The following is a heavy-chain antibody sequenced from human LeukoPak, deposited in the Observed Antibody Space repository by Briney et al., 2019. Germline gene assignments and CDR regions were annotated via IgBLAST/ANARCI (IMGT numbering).Heavy chain of an antibody. Sequence: GGSLRLSCVASGFTFNNYAMTWVRQAPGKGLEWVSAISGSGYSTYYADSVKGRFTISRDNSKNTLYLQRNTVSAEDTAVYYCAKGLVSFDYWGQGTLVSVSS. J-gene: IGHJ4*02. CDR3: AKGLVSFDY. V-gene: IGHV3-23*01. CDR1: GFTFNNYA. CDR2: ISGSGYST. D-gene: IGHD6-6*01.